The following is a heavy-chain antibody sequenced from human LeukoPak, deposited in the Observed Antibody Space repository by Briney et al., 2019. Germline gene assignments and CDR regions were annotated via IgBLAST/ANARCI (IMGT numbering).Heavy chain of an antibody. CDR2: ISSGSGSI. V-gene: IGHV3-48*04. CDR1: GFTFSSYS. D-gene: IGHD2-2*02. Sequence: GGSLRLSCAASGFTFSSYSMNWVRQAPGKGLEWVSYISSGSGSIYYADSVKGRFTISRDNAKNSVFLQMNSLRAEDTAVYYCAKVGYCSSTSRYKGYYYMDVWGKGTTVTVSS. J-gene: IGHJ6*03. CDR3: AKVGYCSSTSRYKGYYYMDV.